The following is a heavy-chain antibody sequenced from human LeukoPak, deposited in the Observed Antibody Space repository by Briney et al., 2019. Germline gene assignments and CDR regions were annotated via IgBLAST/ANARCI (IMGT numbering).Heavy chain of an antibody. V-gene: IGHV4-59*02. CDR1: GGSVSSYY. J-gene: IGHJ4*02. CDR3: AIAAGGRRADCDY. CDR2: IFYSGST. D-gene: IGHD6-13*01. Sequence: SETLSLTCTVSGGSVSSYYWSWIRLPPGKGLEWIGYIFYSGSTYYNPSLKSRVTISVDTSKNQFSLQLSSVTAADTAVYYCAIAAGGRRADCDYWGQGTLVIVSS.